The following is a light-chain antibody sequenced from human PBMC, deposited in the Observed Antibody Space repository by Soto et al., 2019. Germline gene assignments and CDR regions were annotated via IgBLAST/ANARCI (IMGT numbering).Light chain of an antibody. CDR1: QNLSRY. V-gene: IGKV3-15*01. CDR3: QQYHTWTWT. CDR2: GAS. Sequence: EVVLTQSPGTLSLSPGDRASLSCRASQNLSRYFLAWYQQSPGQAPRLLIYGASTRATGIPARFSGSGSGKFFTLTISSRQSEDCTVYYCQQYHTWTWTFGLGTKVNIK. J-gene: IGKJ1*01.